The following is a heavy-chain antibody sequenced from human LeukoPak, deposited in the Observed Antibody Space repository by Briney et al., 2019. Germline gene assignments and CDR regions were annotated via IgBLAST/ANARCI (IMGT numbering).Heavy chain of an antibody. CDR1: GFTFSSYS. CDR2: ISGSSSYI. Sequence: GGTLRLSCAASGFTFSSYSMNWVRQAPGKGLEWVSYISGSSSYIYYTDSVKGRFTISRDNAKKSLGLQMNSLRAEDTAVDYCAIGYWSSDNCPDYWGQGTLVTVSS. CDR3: AIGYWSSDNCPDY. J-gene: IGHJ4*02. V-gene: IGHV3-21*05. D-gene: IGHD2-15*01.